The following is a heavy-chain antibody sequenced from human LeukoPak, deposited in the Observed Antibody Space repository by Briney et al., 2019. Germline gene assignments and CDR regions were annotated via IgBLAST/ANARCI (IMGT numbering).Heavy chain of an antibody. CDR1: GYTFTIYY. CDR3: ARDRGLSSSWFNYYYYYGMDV. J-gene: IGHJ6*02. D-gene: IGHD6-13*01. CDR2: INPSGGST. Sequence: ASVTVSCTASGYTFTIYYMHWVRQAPGQGLEWMGIINPSGGSTSYAQKFQGRVTMTRDTSTSTVYMELSSLRSEDTAVYYCARDRGLSSSWFNYYYYYGMDVWGQGTTVTVSS. V-gene: IGHV1-46*01.